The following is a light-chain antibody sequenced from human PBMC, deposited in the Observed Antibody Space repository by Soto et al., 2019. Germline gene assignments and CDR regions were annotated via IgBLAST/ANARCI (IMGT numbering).Light chain of an antibody. CDR1: QGISSY. CDR2: AAS. CDR3: QQYYSYPPWT. J-gene: IGKJ1*01. Sequence: AIRMTQSPSSLSASTGDRVTITCRASQGISSYLAWYQQKPGKAPKLLIYAASTLHSGVPSRFSGSGSGPDFTLTISCLQSEDFATYYRQQYYSYPPWTFGQGTKVEI. V-gene: IGKV1-8*01.